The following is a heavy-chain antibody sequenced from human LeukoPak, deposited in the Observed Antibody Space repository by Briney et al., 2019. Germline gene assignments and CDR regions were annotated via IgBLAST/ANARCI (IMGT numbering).Heavy chain of an antibody. Sequence: SETLSLTCTVSGGSISSYYWSWVRQPAGKGLEWIGRIYTSGNTNYNPSLKGRVTMTVDTSKNQFSLNLSSVTAADTAIYYCARPLHCSSTTCYDWFDPWGQGTLVTVSS. D-gene: IGHD2-2*01. J-gene: IGHJ5*02. CDR1: GGSISSYY. CDR3: ARPLHCSSTTCYDWFDP. CDR2: IYTSGNT. V-gene: IGHV4-4*07.